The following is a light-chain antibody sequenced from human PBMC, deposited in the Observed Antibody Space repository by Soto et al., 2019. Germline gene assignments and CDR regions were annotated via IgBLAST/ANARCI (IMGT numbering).Light chain of an antibody. Sequence: SALTQPASVSGSPGQSITISCTGSSSDVGHSNHVSWYQQHPGKAPKLIIYGVTNRPSGISNRFSGSKSGSTASLTISGLQPEDEADYYCNSYTISTTYVFGTGTKLTVL. J-gene: IGLJ1*01. V-gene: IGLV2-14*03. CDR1: SSDVGHSNH. CDR3: NSYTISTTYV. CDR2: GVT.